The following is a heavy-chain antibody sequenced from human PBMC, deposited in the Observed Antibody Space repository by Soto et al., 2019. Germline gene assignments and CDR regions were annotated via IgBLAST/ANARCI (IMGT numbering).Heavy chain of an antibody. D-gene: IGHD6-13*01. CDR1: GFTFSTFG. Sequence: GGSLRLSCAASGFTFSTFGMHWVRQAPGKGLEWVAVISYDGSHKYYADPVKGRFTISRDNSENTLYLQMNSLRAEDTAVYYCAKGYSSSWVNSHFDSRGQGLLVTVSS. CDR3: AKGYSSSWVNSHFDS. CDR2: ISYDGSHK. J-gene: IGHJ4*02. V-gene: IGHV3-30*18.